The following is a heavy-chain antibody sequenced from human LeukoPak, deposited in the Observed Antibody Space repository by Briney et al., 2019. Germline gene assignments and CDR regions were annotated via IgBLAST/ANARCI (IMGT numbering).Heavy chain of an antibody. Sequence: SETLSLTCTVSGASISSGDYYWSWIRQPPGKGLEWIGYIYYSGNTYYNPSLKSRIVISVDTSKNQFSLKLSSVTAADTAVYYCARGTYASGRVNYYFDYWGQGTLVTVSS. V-gene: IGHV4-30-4*08. D-gene: IGHD3-10*01. CDR2: IYYSGNT. CDR3: ARGTYASGRVNYYFDY. J-gene: IGHJ4*02. CDR1: GASISSGDYY.